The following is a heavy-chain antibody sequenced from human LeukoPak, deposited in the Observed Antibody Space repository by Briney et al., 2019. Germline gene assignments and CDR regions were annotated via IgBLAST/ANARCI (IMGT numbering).Heavy chain of an antibody. D-gene: IGHD3-10*01. CDR2: ISYDGSNK. Sequence: GRSLRLSCAASGFTFSSHAIHWVRQAPGKGLEWVSIISYDGSNKYYADSVQGRFTISRDNSKNTLYLQINSLSTEDTAVYYCARGGSGSYYYYFYYMDVWGKGTTVTVSS. V-gene: IGHV3-30*01. J-gene: IGHJ6*03. CDR1: GFTFSSHA. CDR3: ARGGSGSYYYYFYYMDV.